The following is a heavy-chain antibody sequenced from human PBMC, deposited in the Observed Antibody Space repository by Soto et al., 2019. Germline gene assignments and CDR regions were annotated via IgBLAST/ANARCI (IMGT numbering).Heavy chain of an antibody. CDR1: GYTFSSYA. CDR2: INAGNGNT. CDR3: ARDIAFDI. Sequence: GASVKVACKASGYTFSSYAIQWVRQAPGQRLEWMGWINAGNGNTKYSQKFQGRVTITRDTSASTAYMELSSLRSEDTAVYYCARDIAFDIWGQGTMVTVSS. V-gene: IGHV1-3*01. J-gene: IGHJ3*02.